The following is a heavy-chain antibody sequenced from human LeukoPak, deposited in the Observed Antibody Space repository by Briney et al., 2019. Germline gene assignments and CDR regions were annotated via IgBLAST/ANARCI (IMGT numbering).Heavy chain of an antibody. Sequence: GGSLRLSCAASGFTVSSNYMSWVRQAPGKGLEWVSVIYSGGSTYYADSVKGRFTISRDNSKNTLYLQMNSLRAEDTAVYYCARVRSGYYWFDPWGQGTLVTVSS. V-gene: IGHV3-53*01. CDR2: IYSGGST. CDR3: ARVRSGYYWFDP. J-gene: IGHJ5*02. CDR1: GFTVSSNY. D-gene: IGHD3-22*01.